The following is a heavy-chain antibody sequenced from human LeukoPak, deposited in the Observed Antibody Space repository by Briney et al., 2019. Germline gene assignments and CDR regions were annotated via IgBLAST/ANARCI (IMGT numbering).Heavy chain of an antibody. D-gene: IGHD6-19*01. Sequence: SETLSLTCTVSGGSISSYYWSWIRQPPGKGLEWIGYIYYSGSTNYNPSLKSRVTISVDTSKNQFSLKLSSVTAADTAVYYCASLPISSGWYFDYWGQGTLVTVSS. CDR1: GGSISSYY. CDR2: IYYSGST. V-gene: IGHV4-59*01. J-gene: IGHJ4*02. CDR3: ASLPISSGWYFDY.